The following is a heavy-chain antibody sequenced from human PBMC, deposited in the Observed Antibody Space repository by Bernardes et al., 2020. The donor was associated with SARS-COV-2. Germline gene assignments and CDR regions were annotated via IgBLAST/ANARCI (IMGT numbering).Heavy chain of an antibody. CDR2: ISSSSSYI. V-gene: IGHV3-21*01. CDR1: GFTFSSYS. J-gene: IGHJ6*02. CDR3: ARGGIAAAGGYYYYGMDV. D-gene: IGHD6-13*01. Sequence: GSLRLSCAASGFTFSSYSMNWVRQAPGKGLEWVSSISSSSSYIYYADSVKGRFTISRDNAKNSLYLQMNSLRAEDTAVYYCARGGIAAAGGYYYYGMDVWGQGTTVTVSS.